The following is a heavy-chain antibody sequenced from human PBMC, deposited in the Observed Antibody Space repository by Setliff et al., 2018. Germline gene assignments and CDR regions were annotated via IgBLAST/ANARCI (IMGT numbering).Heavy chain of an antibody. V-gene: IGHV1-46*01. CDR2: VNPRTGST. Sequence: ASVKVSCKASGYVFTGYYIHWVRHAPGQGFEWMGSVNPRTGSTAYAARFQGRITMTRDTSATTIYMTLGSLRSDDTAVYFCARDAVSNFDRGDSPAYWGRGTLVTVSS. J-gene: IGHJ4*02. D-gene: IGHD2-21*01. CDR1: GYVFTGYY. CDR3: ARDAVSNFDRGDSPAY.